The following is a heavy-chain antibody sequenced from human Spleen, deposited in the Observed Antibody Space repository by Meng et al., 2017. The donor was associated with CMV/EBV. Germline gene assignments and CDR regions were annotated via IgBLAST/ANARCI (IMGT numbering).Heavy chain of an antibody. J-gene: IGHJ4*02. CDR1: GGSISSSDYY. Sequence: PLTASGPGLVIPSPTLAPPCTVLGGSISSSDYYWSWIRQPPGKGLEWIGYIYYSWSTYYNPSLKSRVTISVDTSKNQFSLKLSSVTAADAAVYYCAWRLDYWGQGTLVTVSS. V-gene: IGHV4-30-4*08. CDR2: IYYSWST. CDR3: AWRLDY. D-gene: IGHD3-3*01.